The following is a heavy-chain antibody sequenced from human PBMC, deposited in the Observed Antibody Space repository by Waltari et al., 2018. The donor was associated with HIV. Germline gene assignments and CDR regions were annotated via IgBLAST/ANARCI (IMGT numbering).Heavy chain of an antibody. D-gene: IGHD1-26*01. Sequence: QVQLVQSGSEVTNSGASVRVSCHTSGYTFAASHIYWMRQAPGEGLEWLGWINPTDGDTGYAQKFQGWLSVTRDTSTGTVYMSLSRLRSDDTATYYCARAESTTWANFDFWGQGTLVSVSS. J-gene: IGHJ4*02. CDR1: GYTFAASH. CDR2: INPTDGDT. V-gene: IGHV1-2*04. CDR3: ARAESTTWANFDF.